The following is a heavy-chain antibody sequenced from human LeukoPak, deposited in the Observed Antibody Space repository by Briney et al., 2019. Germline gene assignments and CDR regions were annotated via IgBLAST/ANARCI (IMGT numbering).Heavy chain of an antibody. V-gene: IGHV4-59*01. CDR1: GGSISSYY. D-gene: IGHD6-6*01. CDR2: IYYSGST. Sequence: SETLSLTCTVSGGSISSYYWSWIRQPPGKGLEWIGYIYYSGSTNYNPSLKSRVTISVDTSKNQFSLKLSSVTAADTAVYYCARDRPGCYYYMDVWGKGTTVTVSS. J-gene: IGHJ6*03. CDR3: ARDRPGCYYYMDV.